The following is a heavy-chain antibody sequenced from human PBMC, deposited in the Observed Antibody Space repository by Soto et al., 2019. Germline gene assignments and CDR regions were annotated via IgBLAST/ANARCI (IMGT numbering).Heavy chain of an antibody. CDR1: GGTFSSYA. V-gene: IGHV1-69*12. CDR2: IIPIFGTA. D-gene: IGHD2-15*01. Sequence: QVQLVQSGAEVKKPGSSVKVSCKASGGTFSSYAISWVRQAPGQGLEWMGGIIPIFGTADYAQKFQGRVTITADESTSTAYMRLSSRRSEDTAVYYCASVETQRYYYGMDVWGQGTTVTVSS. J-gene: IGHJ6*02. CDR3: ASVETQRYYYGMDV.